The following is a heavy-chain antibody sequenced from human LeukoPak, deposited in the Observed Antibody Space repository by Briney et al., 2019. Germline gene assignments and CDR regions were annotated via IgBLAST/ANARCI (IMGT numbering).Heavy chain of an antibody. CDR2: INHSGST. CDR3: AGGTAVAGLL. J-gene: IGHJ4*02. Sequence: SETLSLTCAVYGGSFSGYYWNWIRQPPGKGLEWIGEINHSGSTNYNPSLKSRVTISIDTSKNQFSLKLSSVTAADTAVYYCAGGTAVAGLLWGQGTLVTVSS. CDR1: GGSFSGYY. D-gene: IGHD6-19*01. V-gene: IGHV4-34*01.